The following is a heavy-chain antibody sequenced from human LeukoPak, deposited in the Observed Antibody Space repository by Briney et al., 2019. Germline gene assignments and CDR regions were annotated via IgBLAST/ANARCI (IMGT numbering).Heavy chain of an antibody. CDR1: GFTFSSYA. CDR3: ARDRSGSWYAFDI. CDR2: ISSSGGST. D-gene: IGHD6-13*01. V-gene: IGHV3-23*01. J-gene: IGHJ3*02. Sequence: GGSLRLSCAASGFTFSSYAMSWVRQAPGKGPEWVSAISSSGGSTYYADSVKGRFTISRDNAKNSLYLQMNSLRAEDTAVYYCARDRSGSWYAFDIWGQGTMVTVSS.